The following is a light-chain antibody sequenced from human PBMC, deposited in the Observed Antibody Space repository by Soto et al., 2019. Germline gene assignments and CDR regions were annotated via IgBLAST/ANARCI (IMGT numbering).Light chain of an antibody. Sequence: DIQMTQSPSSLSASVGDRVTITCRASQGIRDDLAWYQQNPGKAPKRLIYEASTLQFGVPTRFSGSGSGTEFTLTISSLQPEDFATYYCLQNNSYPRTYGQGTKVEVK. J-gene: IGKJ1*01. CDR1: QGIRDD. CDR2: EAS. CDR3: LQNNSYPRT. V-gene: IGKV1-17*01.